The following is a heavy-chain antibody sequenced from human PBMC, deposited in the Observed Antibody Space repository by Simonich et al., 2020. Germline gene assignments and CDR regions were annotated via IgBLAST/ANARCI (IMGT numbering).Heavy chain of an antibody. CDR1: GYTFTGSY. Sequence: QVQLVQSGAEVKKPGASVKVSCKASGYTFTGSYMHWVRQAPGQGLEWMGLINPNSGGTNDEQKFQGGVTMTRDTSISTAYMELSRLRSDDTAVYYCARVPDRVLNAGVTFDYWGQGTLVTVSS. CDR3: ARVPDRVLNAGVTFDY. J-gene: IGHJ4*02. D-gene: IGHD2-2*01. V-gene: IGHV1-2*02. CDR2: INPNSGGT.